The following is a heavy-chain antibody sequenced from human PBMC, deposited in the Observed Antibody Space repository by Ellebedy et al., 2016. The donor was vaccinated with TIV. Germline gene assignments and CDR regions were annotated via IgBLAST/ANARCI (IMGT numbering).Heavy chain of an antibody. J-gene: IGHJ3*02. Sequence: PGGSLRLSCAASGFTFGDYSMNWVRQAPGKGLEWVSYISSSSSSIYYADSVRGRFNMSRDSAESSLYLQMNSLSAEDTAVYYCARASGSGRYAFDIWGQGTMVTVSS. V-gene: IGHV3-48*04. CDR1: GFTFGDYS. CDR2: ISSSSSSI. D-gene: IGHD3-10*01. CDR3: ARASGSGRYAFDI.